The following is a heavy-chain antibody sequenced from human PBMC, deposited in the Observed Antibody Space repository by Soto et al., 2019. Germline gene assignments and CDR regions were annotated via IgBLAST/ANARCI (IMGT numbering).Heavy chain of an antibody. V-gene: IGHV3-30-3*01. D-gene: IGHD3-9*01. CDR1: GFTFSSYA. Sequence: GGSLRLSCAASGFTFSSYAMHWVRQAPGKGLEWVAVISYDGSNKYYADSVKGRFTISRDNSKNTLYLQMNSLRAEDTAVYYCARGPGGYYDILTGYRDFDYWGQGTLVTVSS. CDR3: ARGPGGYYDILTGYRDFDY. CDR2: ISYDGSNK. J-gene: IGHJ4*02.